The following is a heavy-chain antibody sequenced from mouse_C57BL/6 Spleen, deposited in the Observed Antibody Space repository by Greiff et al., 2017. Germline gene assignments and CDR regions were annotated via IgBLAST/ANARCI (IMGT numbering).Heavy chain of an antibody. CDR3: ARGGVVATRDAMDY. CDR1: GYTFTDYN. V-gene: IGHV1-18*01. Sequence: EVQLQQSGPELVKPGASVKIPCKASGYTFTDYNMDWVKQSHGKSLEWIGDINPNNGGTIYNQKFKGKATLTVDKSSSTAYMELRSLTSEDTAVYYCARGGVVATRDAMDYWGQGTSVTVSS. J-gene: IGHJ4*01. CDR2: INPNNGGT. D-gene: IGHD1-1*01.